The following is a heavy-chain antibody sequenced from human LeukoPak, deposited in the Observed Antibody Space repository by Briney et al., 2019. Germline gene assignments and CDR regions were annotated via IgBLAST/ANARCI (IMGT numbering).Heavy chain of an antibody. J-gene: IGHJ5*02. D-gene: IGHD1-1*01. CDR1: GFTFSSYW. CDR3: ARGAGVRKAARPNWFDP. V-gene: IGHV3-74*01. CDR2: INSDGSST. Sequence: GGSLRLSCAASGFTFSSYWMHWVRQAPGKGLVWVSRINSDGSSTSYADSVKGRFTISRDNAKNSLYLQMNSLRAEDTAVYYCARGAGVRKAARPNWFDPWGQGTLVTVSS.